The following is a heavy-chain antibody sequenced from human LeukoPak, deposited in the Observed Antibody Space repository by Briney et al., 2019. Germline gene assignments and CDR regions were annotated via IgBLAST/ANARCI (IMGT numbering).Heavy chain of an antibody. CDR1: GFTFSSYA. J-gene: IGHJ4*02. Sequence: QPGGSLRLSCAASGFTFSSYAMHWVRQAPGKGLEWVAVISYDGSNKYYADSVKGRFTISRDNSKNTLYLQMNNLRAEDTAVYYCARESFSYYYDSSGYLDYWGQGTLVTVSS. D-gene: IGHD3-22*01. CDR2: ISYDGSNK. CDR3: ARESFSYYYDSSGYLDY. V-gene: IGHV3-30-3*01.